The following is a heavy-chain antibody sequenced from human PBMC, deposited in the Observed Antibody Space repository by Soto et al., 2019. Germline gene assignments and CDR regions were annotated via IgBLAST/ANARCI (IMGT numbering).Heavy chain of an antibody. CDR2: VKDGGHT. V-gene: IGHV4-34*01. D-gene: IGHD5-12*01. CDR3: ARGQEGVVATH. J-gene: IGHJ4*02. Sequence: QVQLQQWGAGLLKPSETLSLNCAVTGGSLSGYYWSWIRQPPGKGLEWIGEVKDGGHTNYSPSLKGRVSKTSDTANHQCSLRPNSVAAADTGVYYCARGQEGVVATHWDQGSLVTVSS. CDR1: GGSLSGYY.